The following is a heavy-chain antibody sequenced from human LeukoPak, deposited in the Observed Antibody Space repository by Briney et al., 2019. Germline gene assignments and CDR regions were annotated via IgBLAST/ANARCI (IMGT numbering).Heavy chain of an antibody. CDR2: IGIRGDT. V-gene: IGHV3-13*01. Sequence: GGSLRLSCAASGFTFIDYDMHWVRQVIGKGLEWVSAIGIRGDTHYSGSVKGRFTISRDNAKNSLYLQMNSLRTEDTALYYCAKDQYSSTWYGAFDIWGQGTMVTVSS. CDR1: GFTFIDYD. J-gene: IGHJ3*02. CDR3: AKDQYSSTWYGAFDI. D-gene: IGHD6-13*01.